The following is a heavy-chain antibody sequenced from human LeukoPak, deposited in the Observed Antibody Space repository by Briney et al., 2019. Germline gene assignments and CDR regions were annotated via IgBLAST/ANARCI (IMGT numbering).Heavy chain of an antibody. V-gene: IGHV1-46*01. Sequence: GGSVKVSCKASGYTFTSYYMHWVRQAPGQGLEWMGIINPSGGITSYAQKFQCRVTITSATSTSTVYMELSSLRSEDTAVYYCARGVAGPNLSFDYWGQGTLVTVSS. CDR2: INPSGGIT. CDR1: GYTFTSYY. J-gene: IGHJ4*02. CDR3: ARGVAGPNLSFDY. D-gene: IGHD6-19*01.